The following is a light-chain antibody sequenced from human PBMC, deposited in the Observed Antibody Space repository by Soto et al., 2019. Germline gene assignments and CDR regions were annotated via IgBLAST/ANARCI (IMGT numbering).Light chain of an antibody. CDR3: QTWGTGIHV. CDR1: SGRSSYA. J-gene: IGLJ1*01. CDR2: LNSDGSH. V-gene: IGLV4-69*01. Sequence: QPVLTQSPSASASLGASVKLTCTLSSGRSSYAIAWHQQQPEKGPRYLMNLNSDGSHSKGDGIPDRFSGSSSGAERYLTISSLHSENEAVYYCQTWGTGIHVFGTGTKLTV.